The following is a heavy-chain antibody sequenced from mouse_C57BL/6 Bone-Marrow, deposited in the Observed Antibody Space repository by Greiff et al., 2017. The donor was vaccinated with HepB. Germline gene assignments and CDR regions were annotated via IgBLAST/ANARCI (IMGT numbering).Heavy chain of an antibody. CDR2: INPSNGGT. V-gene: IGHV1-53*01. Sequence: QVQLQQPGTELVKPGASVKLSCKAPGYTFTSYWMHWVKQRPGQGLEWIGNINPSNGGTNYNEKFKSKATLTVDKSSSTAYMQLSSLTSEDSAVYYCASERGYYYGSSGDWYFDVWGTGTTVTVSS. CDR3: ASERGYYYGSSGDWYFDV. D-gene: IGHD1-1*01. CDR1: GYTFTSYW. J-gene: IGHJ1*03.